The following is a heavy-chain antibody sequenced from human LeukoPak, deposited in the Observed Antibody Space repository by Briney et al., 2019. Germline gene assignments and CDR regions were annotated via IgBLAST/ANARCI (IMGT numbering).Heavy chain of an antibody. D-gene: IGHD2-15*01. CDR3: ARVDGSCSGGSCPSGNWFDP. CDR2: FHTRGST. CDR1: RGSISSGNYY. J-gene: IGHJ5*02. V-gene: IGHV4-61*02. Sequence: PSETLSPTCTVSRGSISSGNYYRSCIWQPAGKGLEWIGRFHTRGSTNYNTSLKRRVIISVDTSKNQFSLKLNSVTAADTAVYYCARVDGSCSGGSCPSGNWFDPWGQGTLLTVSS.